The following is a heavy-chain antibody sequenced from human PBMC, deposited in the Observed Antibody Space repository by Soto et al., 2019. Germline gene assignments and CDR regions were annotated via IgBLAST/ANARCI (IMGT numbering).Heavy chain of an antibody. V-gene: IGHV3-30*18. D-gene: IGHD3-22*01. J-gene: IGHJ3*01. CDR1: GFSFSRYG. CDR3: SKAMIGSYDSDAFDV. Sequence: GGSLRLSCAASGFSFSRYGIHWVRQAPGKGLEWVAVISYDESATFYADSVKGRFTISRDNSKNTLFLQMNSLRPEDTAVYYCSKAMIGSYDSDAFDVWGQGTMVTVSS. CDR2: ISYDESAT.